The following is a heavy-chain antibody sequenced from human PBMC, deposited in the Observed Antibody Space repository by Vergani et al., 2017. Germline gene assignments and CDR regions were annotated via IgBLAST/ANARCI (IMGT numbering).Heavy chain of an antibody. J-gene: IGHJ4*02. CDR3: ARTPYYYDNSGYQDH. V-gene: IGHV1-3*01. CDR1: GYTFTSYA. D-gene: IGHD3-22*01. Sequence: QVQLVQSGAEVKKPGASVKVSCKASGYTFTSYAMHWVRQAPGQRLEWMGWINAGNGNTKYSQKFQGRVTITRDTSASTAYMELSSLRSEDTAVYYCARTPYYYDNSGYQDHWGQGTLVTVSS. CDR2: INAGNGNT.